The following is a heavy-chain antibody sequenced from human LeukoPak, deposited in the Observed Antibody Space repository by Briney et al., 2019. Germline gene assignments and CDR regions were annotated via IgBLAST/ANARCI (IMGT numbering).Heavy chain of an antibody. CDR1: GFSFNNYA. Sequence: GGSLRLSCVASGFSFNNYAMNWVRQAPGKGLEWVSVISGSVGTTYYADSVKGRFTISRDNSKNTLYLQMNNLRADDTAVYYCAKRANYGDFDYWGQGTLVTVSS. D-gene: IGHD4-17*01. V-gene: IGHV3-23*01. CDR2: ISGSVGTT. CDR3: AKRANYGDFDY. J-gene: IGHJ4*02.